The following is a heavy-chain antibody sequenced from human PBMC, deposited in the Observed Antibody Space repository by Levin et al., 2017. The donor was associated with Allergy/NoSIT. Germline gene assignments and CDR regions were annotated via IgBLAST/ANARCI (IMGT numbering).Heavy chain of an antibody. CDR1: GFTFSSYA. J-gene: IGHJ6*02. CDR2: ISGSGGST. V-gene: IGHV3-23*01. D-gene: IGHD3-10*01. CDR3: AKVYGSGTYYYYGMDV. Sequence: GGSLRLSCAASGFTFSSYAMSWVRQAPGKGLEWVSAISGSGGSTYYADSVKGRFTISRDNSKNTLYLQMNSLRAEDTAVYYCAKVYGSGTYYYYGMDVWGQGTTVTVSS.